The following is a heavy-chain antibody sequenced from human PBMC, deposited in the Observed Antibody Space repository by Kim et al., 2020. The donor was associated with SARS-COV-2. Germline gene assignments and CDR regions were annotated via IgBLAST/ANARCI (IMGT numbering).Heavy chain of an antibody. CDR3: ARLISGSYHYGGHYFDY. D-gene: IGHD1-26*01. V-gene: IGHV4-39*01. CDR2: IYYSGST. Sequence: SETLSLTCTVSGGSISSSSYYWGWIRQPPGKGLEWIGSIYYSGSTYYNPSLKSRVTISVDTSKNQFSLKLSSVTAADTAVYYCARLISGSYHYGGHYFDYWGQGTLVTVSS. J-gene: IGHJ4*02. CDR1: GGSISSSSYY.